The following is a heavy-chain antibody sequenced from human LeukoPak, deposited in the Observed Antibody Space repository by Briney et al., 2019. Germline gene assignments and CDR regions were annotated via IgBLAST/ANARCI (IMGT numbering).Heavy chain of an antibody. CDR1: GGSISSCTYS. CDR2: FSCSGST. CDR3: ARVEKYTSSGPTDP. J-gene: IGHJ5*02. V-gene: IGHV4-39*07. Sequence: SETLSLTCSVSGGSISSCTYSWGWIRQPPGKGLEWIGSFSCSGSTYYNPSLKSRVTISVDTSKNQFSLKLSSVTAADTAVYYCARVEKYTSSGPTDPWGQGTLVTVSS. D-gene: IGHD6-13*01.